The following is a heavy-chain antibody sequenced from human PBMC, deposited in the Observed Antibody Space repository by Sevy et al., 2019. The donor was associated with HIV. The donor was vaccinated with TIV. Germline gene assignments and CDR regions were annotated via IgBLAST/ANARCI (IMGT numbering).Heavy chain of an antibody. CDR1: GFRFSDHW. Sequence: GGSLRLSCAASGFRFSDHWMSWVRQAPGRGLEWVANINQDGSEKYYVDSVEGRFTISRDNAKSSVYLQMSSLRDDDMAVYYCARVGTSGYTSDYWGQGTLVTVSS. D-gene: IGHD3-22*01. J-gene: IGHJ4*02. V-gene: IGHV3-7*01. CDR2: INQDGSEK. CDR3: ARVGTSGYTSDY.